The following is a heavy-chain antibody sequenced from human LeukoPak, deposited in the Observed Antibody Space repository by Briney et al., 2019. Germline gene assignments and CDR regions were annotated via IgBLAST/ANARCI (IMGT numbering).Heavy chain of an antibody. D-gene: IGHD4-17*01. J-gene: IGHJ4*02. V-gene: IGHV1-69*04. CDR3: ARNDYGDYVGGY. Sequence: SVKVSCKASGGTFSSYAISWVRQAPGQGLEWMGRIIPILGIANYAQKFQGRVTITADKSTSTAYMELSSLRSEDTAVYYCARNDYGDYVGGYWGQGTLVTVSS. CDR2: IIPILGIA. CDR1: GGTFSSYA.